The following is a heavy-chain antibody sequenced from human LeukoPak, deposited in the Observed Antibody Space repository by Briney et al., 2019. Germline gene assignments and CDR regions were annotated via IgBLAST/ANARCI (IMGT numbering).Heavy chain of an antibody. CDR3: ARGGHWSHDAFDI. CDR1: GFTFSSYA. J-gene: IGHJ3*02. Sequence: GGSLRLSCAASGFTFSSYAMSWVRQAPGKGLEWVSSISGSAGSTYYADSVKGRFTISRDNSKNTLYLQMNSLRAEDTAVYYCARGGHWSHDAFDIWGQGTMVTVSS. D-gene: IGHD2-21*02. CDR2: ISGSAGST. V-gene: IGHV3-23*01.